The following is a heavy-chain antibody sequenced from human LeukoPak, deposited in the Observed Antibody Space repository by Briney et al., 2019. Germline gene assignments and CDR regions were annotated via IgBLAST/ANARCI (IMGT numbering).Heavy chain of an antibody. Sequence: GGSLRLSCAASGFTVSGNDMSWVRQAPGKGLECISVIYSGGSTDYADSVKGRLTISRDNSKNTLYLQMNSLRAEDTAVYYCARVVDHDYGDYYLDYWGQGTLVTVSS. CDR2: IYSGGST. D-gene: IGHD4-17*01. V-gene: IGHV3-53*01. J-gene: IGHJ4*02. CDR1: GFTVSGND. CDR3: ARVVDHDYGDYYLDY.